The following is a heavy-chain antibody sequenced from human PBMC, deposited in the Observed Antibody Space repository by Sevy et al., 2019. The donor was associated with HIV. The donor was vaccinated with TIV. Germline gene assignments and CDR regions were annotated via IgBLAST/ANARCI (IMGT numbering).Heavy chain of an antibody. CDR2: ISGSGYST. J-gene: IGHJ4*02. V-gene: IGHV3-23*01. Sequence: GGSLRLSCAASGFTFDDYAMHWVRQTPGKGLEWVSGISGSGYSTYYADSVKGRFTISRDNSKNTLYLQMNSLRAEDTAVYYCAKEGGGYNYDSSGLFDYWGQGTLVTVSS. CDR3: AKEGGGYNYDSSGLFDY. CDR1: GFTFDDYA. D-gene: IGHD3-22*01.